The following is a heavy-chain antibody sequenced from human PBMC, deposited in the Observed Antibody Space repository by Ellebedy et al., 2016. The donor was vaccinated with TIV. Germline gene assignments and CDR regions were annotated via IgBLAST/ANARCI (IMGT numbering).Heavy chain of an antibody. Sequence: SETLSLXXPFSVDSITRSGSYWGWLRQPPGKGLEWPGCLYYGGSIYYNPSLKSRVTISVDTSKHQFSLRLNSVTAADTAIYYCARLHCSSTDPRLNWFDPWGQGTLVTVSS. CDR2: LYYGGSI. J-gene: IGHJ5*02. V-gene: IGHV4-39*01. CDR3: ARLHCSSTDPRLNWFDP. CDR1: VDSITRSGSY. D-gene: IGHD2-2*01.